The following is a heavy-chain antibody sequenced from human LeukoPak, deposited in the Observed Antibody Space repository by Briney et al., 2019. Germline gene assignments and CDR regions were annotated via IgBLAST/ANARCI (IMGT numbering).Heavy chain of an antibody. V-gene: IGHV3-48*01. J-gene: IGHJ4*02. CDR1: GFTFSSYS. CDR3: ARYPYYDSSGSNKREDY. D-gene: IGHD3-22*01. Sequence: PGGSLRLSCAASGFTFSSYSMNWVRQAPGKGLEGVSYISSSSSTIYYADSVTGRFTISRDNAKNSLYLQMNSLRAEDTAVYYCARYPYYDSSGSNKREDYWGQGTLVTVSS. CDR2: ISSSSSTI.